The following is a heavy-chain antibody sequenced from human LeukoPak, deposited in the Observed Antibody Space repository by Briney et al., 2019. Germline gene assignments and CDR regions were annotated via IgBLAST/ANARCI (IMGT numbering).Heavy chain of an antibody. D-gene: IGHD3-9*01. CDR3: TRRGWYYDILTGDPSVAFDI. CDR2: IRSKANSYAT. Sequence: GGSLRLSCAASGFTFSGSAMHWVREASGEGLEWVGRIRSKANSYATAYAASVKGRFTISRDDSKNTAYLQMNSLKTEDTAVYYCTRRGWYYDILTGDPSVAFDIWGQGTMVTVSS. J-gene: IGHJ3*02. CDR1: GFTFSGSA. V-gene: IGHV3-73*01.